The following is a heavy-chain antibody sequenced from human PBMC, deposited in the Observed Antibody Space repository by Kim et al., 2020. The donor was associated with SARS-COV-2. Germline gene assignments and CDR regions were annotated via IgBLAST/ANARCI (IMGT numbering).Heavy chain of an antibody. Sequence: YEDTVEVRFTISRDSSESALYLQMNSLRADDTAIYYCAKRGLDGFDYWNQGTLVTVSS. CDR3: AKRGLDGFDY. V-gene: IGHV3-30*02. J-gene: IGHJ4*02. D-gene: IGHD1-1*01.